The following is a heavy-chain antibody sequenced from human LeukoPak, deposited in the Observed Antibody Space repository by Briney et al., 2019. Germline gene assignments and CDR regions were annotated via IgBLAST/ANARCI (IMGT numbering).Heavy chain of an antibody. CDR2: ISGSGGNT. V-gene: IGHV3-23*01. J-gene: IGHJ4*02. CDR3: AKCFYDSSGYYYFDY. D-gene: IGHD3-22*01. Sequence: PGGSLRLSCAAPGFTFSSYAMSWVRQAPGKGLEWVSAISGSGGNTYYADSVKGRFTISRDNSKNTLYLQMNSLRAEDTAVYYCAKCFYDSSGYYYFDYWGQGTPVTVSS. CDR1: GFTFSSYA.